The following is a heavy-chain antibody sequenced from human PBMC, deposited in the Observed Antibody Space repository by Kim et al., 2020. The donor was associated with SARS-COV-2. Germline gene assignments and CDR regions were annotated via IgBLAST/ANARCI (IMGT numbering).Heavy chain of an antibody. V-gene: IGHV4-59*01. CDR2: GRT. CDR3: ARDQWEHGY. J-gene: IGHJ4*02. D-gene: IGHD1-26*01. Sequence: GRTNYNPPLKSRVTISVDTSKNQFSLKLSPVTAADTAVYYCARDQWEHGYWGQGTLVTVSS.